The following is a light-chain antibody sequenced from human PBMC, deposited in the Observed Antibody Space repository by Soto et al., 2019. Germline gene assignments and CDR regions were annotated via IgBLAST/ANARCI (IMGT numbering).Light chain of an antibody. CDR3: QQRHSTPPT. V-gene: IGKV1-39*01. CDR2: NVS. Sequence: DIQMTQSPSSLSASVGDRVTITCRASQSIGNSLNWYQQKPWKAPELLIYNVSSLQSGVPSRFSGSGSGTDFTLTISGVQLDDCATYYCQQRHSTPPTFGGGTKVELK. CDR1: QSIGNS. J-gene: IGKJ4*01.